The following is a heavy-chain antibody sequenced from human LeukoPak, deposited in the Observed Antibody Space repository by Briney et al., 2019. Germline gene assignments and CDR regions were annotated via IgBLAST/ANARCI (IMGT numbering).Heavy chain of an antibody. D-gene: IGHD1-26*01. CDR2: MNPNSGNT. CDR1: GYTFTSSD. Sequence: GASVKVSCKASGYTFTSSDINWVRQATGQGLEWMGWMNPNSGNTGYAQKFQGRVTMTRNTSISTAYMELSSLRSEDTAVYYCARRRSGSYRRPGAFDIWGQGTMVTVSS. V-gene: IGHV1-8*01. CDR3: ARRRSGSYRRPGAFDI. J-gene: IGHJ3*02.